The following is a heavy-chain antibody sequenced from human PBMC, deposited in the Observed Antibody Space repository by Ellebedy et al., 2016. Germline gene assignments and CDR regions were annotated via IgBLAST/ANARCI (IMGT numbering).Heavy chain of an antibody. J-gene: IGHJ1*01. CDR1: GFTFTSYY. D-gene: IGHD1-14*01. V-gene: IGHV1-46*01. CDR3: ARGPYKSTRAEYFQH. Sequence: GESLKISXAASGFTFTSYYMHWARQAPGQGLEWMGIINPSGGSTSYEQKFQGRVTITADKSTSTAYMELSSLRSEDTAVYYCARGPYKSTRAEYFQHWGQGTLVTVSS. CDR2: INPSGGST.